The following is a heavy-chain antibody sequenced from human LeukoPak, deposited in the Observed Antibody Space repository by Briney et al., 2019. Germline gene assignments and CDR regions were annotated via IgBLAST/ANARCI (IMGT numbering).Heavy chain of an antibody. D-gene: IGHD4-23*01. CDR1: GFTFSSYE. J-gene: IGHJ4*02. CDR3: XRDVLHGGNVDY. CDR2: ISSSGSTI. V-gene: IGHV3-48*03. Sequence: GGSLRLSCAASGFTFSSYEMNWVRQAPGKGLKWVSYISSSGSTIYYADSVKGRFTISRDNAKNSLYLQMNSLRAEDTAVYYXXRDVLHGGNVDYWGQGTLVTVSS.